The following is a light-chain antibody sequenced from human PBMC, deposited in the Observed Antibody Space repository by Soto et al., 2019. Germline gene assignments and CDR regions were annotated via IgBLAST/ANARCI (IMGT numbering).Light chain of an antibody. CDR3: MRAAHWPYT. V-gene: IGKV2-30*01. CDR2: KVS. J-gene: IGKJ2*01. Sequence: EVVMTQSPLSLPVTLGQPASISCRSSQSLAYSDGNTYFNWFHQRPGQSPRRLISKVSNRVSGVPDRFSGSGSGTDFQLKLSRVDAEDFGVCCCMRAAHWPYTFGQGTKLES. CDR1: QSLAYSDGNTY.